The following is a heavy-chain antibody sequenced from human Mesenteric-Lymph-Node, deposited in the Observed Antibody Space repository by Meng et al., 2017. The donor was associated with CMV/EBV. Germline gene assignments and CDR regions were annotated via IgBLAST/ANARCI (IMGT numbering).Heavy chain of an antibody. CDR1: SLTDGDYF. Sequence: SLTDGDYFGSWIRQPPEQDLEWIGYIYHSGITYYNPSLESRASITVDTSKNHFSLKISSVTSTDTAVYHCARVVSDSGGHTNWVDPWGPGTLVTVSS. CDR3: ARVVSDSGGHTNWVDP. CDR2: IYHSGIT. D-gene: IGHD2-8*01. J-gene: IGHJ5*02. V-gene: IGHV4-30-4*08.